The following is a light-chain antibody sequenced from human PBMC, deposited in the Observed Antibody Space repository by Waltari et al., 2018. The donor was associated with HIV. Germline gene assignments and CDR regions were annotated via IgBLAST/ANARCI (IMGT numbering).Light chain of an antibody. CDR3: FSYAGSYTYV. V-gene: IGLV2-11*01. Sequence: QSALTHPRSVSRSPGQSVTLSCTGTSSDVGGNNYVCWYQQHPGNAPKLVIYDVSKRPSGVPDRFSGSKSANTASLTISGLQAEDEADYYCFSYAGSYTYVFGTGTKVTVL. J-gene: IGLJ1*01. CDR2: DVS. CDR1: SSDVGGNNY.